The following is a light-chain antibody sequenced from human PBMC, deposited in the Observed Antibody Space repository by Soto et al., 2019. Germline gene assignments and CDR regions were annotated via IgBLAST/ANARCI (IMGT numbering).Light chain of an antibody. V-gene: IGLV2-14*03. CDR1: SDDVGAYNL. J-gene: IGLJ1*01. CDR3: SSYTSNSRV. CDR2: KVS. Sequence: QSVLAQPASVSGSPGQSITISCTETSDDVGAYNLVSWYQQHPCQAPKVLIYKVSNRPSGVSNRFSGSKSGNTASLTISGLQAEDEAIYFCSSYTSNSRVFGTGTKVTVL.